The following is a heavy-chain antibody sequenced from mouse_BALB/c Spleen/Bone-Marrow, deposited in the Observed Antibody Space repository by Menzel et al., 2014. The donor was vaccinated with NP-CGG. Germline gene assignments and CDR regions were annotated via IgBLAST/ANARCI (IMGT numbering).Heavy chain of an antibody. V-gene: IGHV2-9*02. CDR2: IWAGGST. D-gene: IGHD2-1*01. J-gene: IGHJ4*01. Sequence: VKVVESGPGLVAPSQSLPIPCTVSGFSLTSYGVHWVRQPPGKGLEWLGVIWAGGSTNYNSALMSRLSISKDNSKSQVFLKMNSLQTDDTAMYYCARDGLYGNYAMDYWGQGTSVTVSS. CDR1: GFSLTSYG. CDR3: ARDGLYGNYAMDY.